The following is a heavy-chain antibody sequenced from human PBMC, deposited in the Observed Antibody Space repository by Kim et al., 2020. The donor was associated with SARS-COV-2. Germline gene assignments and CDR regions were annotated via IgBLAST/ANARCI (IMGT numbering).Heavy chain of an antibody. D-gene: IGHD2-8*01. CDR3: ARGQAEDIVLMVYGKWGNWFDP. Sequence: SETLSLTCAVYGGSFSGYYWSWIRQPPGKGLEWIGEINHSGSTNYNPSLKSRVTISVDTSKNQFSLKLSSVTAADTAVYYCARGQAEDIVLMVYGKWGNWFDPWGQGTLVTVSS. CDR1: GGSFSGYY. J-gene: IGHJ5*02. V-gene: IGHV4-34*01. CDR2: INHSGST.